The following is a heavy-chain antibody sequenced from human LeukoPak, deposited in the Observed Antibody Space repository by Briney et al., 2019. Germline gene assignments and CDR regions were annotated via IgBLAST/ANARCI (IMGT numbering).Heavy chain of an antibody. CDR1: GFTFSSYW. V-gene: IGHV3-74*01. CDR3: ARDGRHPPPTLAAAGLDYYYGMDV. D-gene: IGHD6-13*01. CDR2: INSDGSST. J-gene: IGHJ6*02. Sequence: GGSLRLSCAASGFTFSSYWMSWVRQAPGKGLVWVSRINSDGSSTSYADSVKGRFTISRDNAKNTLYLQMNSLRAEDTAVYYCARDGRHPPPTLAAAGLDYYYGMDVWGQGTTVTVSS.